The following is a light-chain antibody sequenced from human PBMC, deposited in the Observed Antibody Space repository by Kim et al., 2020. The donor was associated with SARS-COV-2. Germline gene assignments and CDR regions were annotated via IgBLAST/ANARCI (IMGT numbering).Light chain of an antibody. CDR1: SLRRYY. CDR2: CKN. CDR3: NSRDSSVNHLLYV. Sequence: SSELTQDPAVSVALGQTVRITCQGDSLRRYYASWYQQKPGQAPVVVIYCKNNRPSGSPDRFSGSSSGNTASLTITGAQAEDEADYYCNSRDSSVNHLLYV. J-gene: IGLJ1*01. V-gene: IGLV3-19*01.